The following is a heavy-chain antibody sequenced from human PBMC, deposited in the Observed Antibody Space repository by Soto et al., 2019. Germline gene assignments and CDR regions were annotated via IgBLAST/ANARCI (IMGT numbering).Heavy chain of an antibody. CDR2: ISSSSSYI. CDR3: AREGETDWLFPRGMDV. Sequence: GGSLRLSCAASGFTFSSYSMNWVRQAPGKGLEWVSSISSSSSYIYYADSVKGRFTISRDNAKNSLYLQMNSLRAEDTAVYYCAREGETDWLFPRGMDVWGQGTTVTVSS. J-gene: IGHJ6*02. CDR1: GFTFSSYS. D-gene: IGHD3-9*01. V-gene: IGHV3-21*01.